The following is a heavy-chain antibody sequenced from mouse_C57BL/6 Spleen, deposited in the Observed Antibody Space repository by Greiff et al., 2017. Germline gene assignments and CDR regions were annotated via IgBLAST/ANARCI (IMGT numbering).Heavy chain of an antibody. Sequence: QVQLQQPGAELVRPGSSVKLSCKASGYTFTSYWMHWVKQRPIPGLEWIGNIDPSDSATHYNQKFKDKAKLTVDKSSSPAYMQLSSLTSEDSAVYYCARGAQTSFDYWGQGTTLTVSS. CDR1: GYTFTSYW. J-gene: IGHJ2*01. CDR3: ARGAQTSFDY. D-gene: IGHD3-2*02. CDR2: IDPSDSAT. V-gene: IGHV1-52*01.